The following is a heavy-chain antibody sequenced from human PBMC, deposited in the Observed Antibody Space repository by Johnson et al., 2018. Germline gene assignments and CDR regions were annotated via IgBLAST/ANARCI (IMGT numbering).Heavy chain of an antibody. Sequence: VQLVESGGGLVQPGGSPRLSCAASGFTFSSYSMNWVRQAPGKGLEWISYISTSGTTIYYADSVKGRFTISRDNAKNSLYLQMNKLRAEDTAVYYCARDLSGTFDIWGQATMVTVSS. D-gene: IGHD1-20*01. V-gene: IGHV3-48*04. J-gene: IGHJ3*02. CDR1: GFTFSSYS. CDR2: ISTSGTTI. CDR3: ARDLSGTFDI.